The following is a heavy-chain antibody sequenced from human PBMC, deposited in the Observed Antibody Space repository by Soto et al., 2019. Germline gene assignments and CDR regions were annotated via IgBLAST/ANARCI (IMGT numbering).Heavy chain of an antibody. CDR3: ARGVGTMVRGSLDV. J-gene: IGHJ6*02. CDR1: GFPFESYT. CDR2: ISSTSNFI. V-gene: IGHV3-21*02. D-gene: IGHD3-10*01. Sequence: EVQLVESGGALVKPGGSLRLSCVASGFPFESYTMKWVRQTPGKGLEWVASISSTSNFIYYADSVKGRFTISRDNAKMSVFLEMNSLRGEDAALYYCARGVGTMVRGSLDVGGQGTTVTVSS.